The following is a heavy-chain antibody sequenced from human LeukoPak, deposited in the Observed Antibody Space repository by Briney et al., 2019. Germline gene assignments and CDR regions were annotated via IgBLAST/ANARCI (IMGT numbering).Heavy chain of an antibody. Sequence: SETLSLTCAVSGGSISSGGFSLTWIRQPPGKGLEWIGYIYHSGSTYYSPSLESRVTISVDRSKNQFSLNLSSVTAADTAVYYCARIADQWWFDPWGQGTLVTVSS. CDR3: ARIADQWWFDP. J-gene: IGHJ5*02. CDR2: IYHSGST. V-gene: IGHV4-30-2*01. CDR1: GGSISSGGFS. D-gene: IGHD6-19*01.